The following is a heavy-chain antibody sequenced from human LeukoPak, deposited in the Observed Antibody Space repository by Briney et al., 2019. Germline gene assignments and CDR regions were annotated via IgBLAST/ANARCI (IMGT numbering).Heavy chain of an antibody. J-gene: IGHJ4*02. CDR1: GFTFSSNA. CDR3: AKGQPRDYDILTGYPRDHFDY. D-gene: IGHD3-9*01. V-gene: IGHV3-23*01. Sequence: GGSLRLSCAASGFTFSSNAMSWARQAPGNGLEWVSAISGSGGSTYYADSVKGRFTISRDNSKNTLYLQMNSLRAEDTAVYYCAKGQPRDYDILTGYPRDHFDYWGQGTLVTVSS. CDR2: ISGSGGST.